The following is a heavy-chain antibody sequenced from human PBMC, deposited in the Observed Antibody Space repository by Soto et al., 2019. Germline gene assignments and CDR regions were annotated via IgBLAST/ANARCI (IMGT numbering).Heavy chain of an antibody. Sequence: GASVKVSCKASGYTFTSYDINWVRQATGQGLEWMGWMNPNSGNTGYAQKFQGRVTMTRNTSISTAYMELSSLRSEDTAVYYFARRRICSGGSCYSTEIGLGYWGQGTLVTVSS. CDR1: GYTFTSYD. D-gene: IGHD2-15*01. CDR3: ARRRICSGGSCYSTEIGLGY. V-gene: IGHV1-8*01. J-gene: IGHJ4*02. CDR2: MNPNSGNT.